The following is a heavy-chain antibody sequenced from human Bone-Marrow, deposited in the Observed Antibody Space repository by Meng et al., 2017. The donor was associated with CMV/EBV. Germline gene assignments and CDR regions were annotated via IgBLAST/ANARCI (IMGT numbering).Heavy chain of an antibody. CDR1: GFTFSSYS. Sequence: GESLKISCAASGFTFSSYSMNWVRQAPGKGLEWVSSISSSSSYIYYADSVKGRFTISRDNAKNSLYLQMNSLRAEDTAVYYCAREKVYCSSTSCSSYGMDVWGQGTTVTVYS. V-gene: IGHV3-21*01. J-gene: IGHJ6*02. CDR2: ISSSSSYI. CDR3: AREKVYCSSTSCSSYGMDV. D-gene: IGHD2-2*01.